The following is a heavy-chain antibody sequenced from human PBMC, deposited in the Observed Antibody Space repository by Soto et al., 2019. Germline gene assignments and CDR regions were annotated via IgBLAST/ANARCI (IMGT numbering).Heavy chain of an antibody. D-gene: IGHD1-26*01. CDR1: GFSLSTSGVG. V-gene: IGHV2-5*02. CDR2: IYWDDDK. Sequence: QITLKESGPTLVKPTQTLTLTCTFSGFSLSTSGVGVGWIRQPPGKALEWLALIYWDDDKRYSPSLKSRLTITKDTPKNEVVITITNMDPVDTATYYCAHRRGWFDPWGQGTLVTVSS. J-gene: IGHJ5*02. CDR3: AHRRGWFDP.